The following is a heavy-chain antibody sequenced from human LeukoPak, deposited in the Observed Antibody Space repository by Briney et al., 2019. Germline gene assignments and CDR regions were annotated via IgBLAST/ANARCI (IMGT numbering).Heavy chain of an antibody. Sequence: GGSLRLSCAASGFTFSSYAMHWVRQAPGKGLEWVAVISYDGSNKYYADSVKGRFTISRDNSKNTLYLQMNSLRAEDTAVYYCARDRLSGYSYGPIDYWGQGTLVSVSS. D-gene: IGHD5-18*01. J-gene: IGHJ4*02. CDR2: ISYDGSNK. CDR3: ARDRLSGYSYGPIDY. V-gene: IGHV3-30-3*01. CDR1: GFTFSSYA.